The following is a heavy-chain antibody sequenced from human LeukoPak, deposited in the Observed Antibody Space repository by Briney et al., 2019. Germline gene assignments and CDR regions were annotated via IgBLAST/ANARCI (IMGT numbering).Heavy chain of an antibody. CDR1: GGSISSYY. Sequence: SETLSLTCTVSGGSISSYYWSWIRQPAGKGLEWIGRIYTSGSTNYNPSLKSRVTMSVDTSKNQFSLKLSSVTAADTAVYYCARVGRDGYNYYYFDYWGQGTLVTASS. D-gene: IGHD5-24*01. CDR2: IYTSGST. CDR3: ARVGRDGYNYYYFDY. V-gene: IGHV4-4*07. J-gene: IGHJ4*02.